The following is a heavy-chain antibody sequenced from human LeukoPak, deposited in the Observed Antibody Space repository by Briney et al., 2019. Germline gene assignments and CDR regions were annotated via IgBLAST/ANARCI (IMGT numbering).Heavy chain of an antibody. V-gene: IGHV3-23*01. CDR3: AKDGYRVATIGSYLDY. D-gene: IGHD5-12*01. CDR1: GFTFSSYA. Sequence: GGSLRLSCAASGFTFSSYAMSWVRQAAGKVLEWVSVISGSGGSTYYADSVKGRFTISRDNSKNTLYLQMNSLRAEDTAVYCCAKDGYRVATIGSYLDYWGQGTLVTVSS. J-gene: IGHJ4*02. CDR2: ISGSGGST.